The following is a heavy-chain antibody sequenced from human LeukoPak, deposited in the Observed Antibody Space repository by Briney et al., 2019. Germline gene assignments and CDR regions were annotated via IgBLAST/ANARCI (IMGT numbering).Heavy chain of an antibody. CDR3: ARDNNWGFDY. J-gene: IGHJ4*02. CDR2: IRGSASGLGSGM. Sequence: GGSLRLSCAASGFIFSDYSMNWVRQAPGKGLEWVSNIRGSASGLGSGMYYADSVKGRFTISRDDAKNSLYLQMSSLRAEDTAFYYCARDNNWGFDYWGRGALVTVSS. D-gene: IGHD7-27*01. V-gene: IGHV3-48*04. CDR1: GFIFSDYS.